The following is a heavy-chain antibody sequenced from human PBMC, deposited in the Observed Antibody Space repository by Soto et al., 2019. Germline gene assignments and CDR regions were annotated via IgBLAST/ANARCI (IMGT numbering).Heavy chain of an antibody. CDR2: IKQDGSEK. CDR1: GCTLSSYW. V-gene: IGHV3-7*01. D-gene: IGHD2-2*01. CDR3: ARSSSADFDY. J-gene: IGHJ4*02. Sequence: EVQLVESGGGLVQPGGSLRLSCAASGCTLSSYWMSWVRQAPGKGLEWVANIKQDGSEKYYVDSVKGRFTISRDNAKNSLYLQMNSLRAEDTAVYYCARSSSADFDYWGQGTLVTVSS.